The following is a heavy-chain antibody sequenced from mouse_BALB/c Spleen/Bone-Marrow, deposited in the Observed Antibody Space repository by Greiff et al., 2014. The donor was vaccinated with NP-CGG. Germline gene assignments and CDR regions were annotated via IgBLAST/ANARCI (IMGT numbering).Heavy chain of an antibody. CDR1: GFTFSNYY. CDR2: ISDGGSYT. V-gene: IGHV5-4*02. Sequence: EVMLVESGGGIVKPGGSLKLSCAASGFTFSNYYMYWVRQTPEKRLEWVATISDGGSYTYYPDSVKGRFTISRDNANNNLYLQMSSLKSEDTAMYYCARDYYGSSYIGYWGQGTLVTVST. D-gene: IGHD1-1*01. J-gene: IGHJ3*01. CDR3: ARDYYGSSYIGY.